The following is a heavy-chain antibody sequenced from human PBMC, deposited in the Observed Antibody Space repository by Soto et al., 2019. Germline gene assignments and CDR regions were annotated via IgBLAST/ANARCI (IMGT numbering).Heavy chain of an antibody. CDR1: GYTYSAYY. D-gene: IGHD1-1*01. V-gene: IGHV1-2*02. CDR3: PRGGTVAYDPSVSSVR. Sequence: ASVKVSCKTSGYTYSAYYMHCVRQDPGQGLEWMGWINPKSGGTLYAQKFPVRVTMTRDTSISTSYLELSRPIYEETALYYCPRGGTVAYDPSVSSVRCGQVSMVTV. J-gene: IGHJ4*02. CDR2: INPKSGGT.